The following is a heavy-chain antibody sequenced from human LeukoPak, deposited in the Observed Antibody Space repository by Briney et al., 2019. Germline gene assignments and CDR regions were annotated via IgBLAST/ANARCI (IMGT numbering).Heavy chain of an antibody. Sequence: SVKVSCKTSGGTFRSHTFSWVRQAPGQGLEWMGKITPVIDTANYAQTFQGRVSIYTDKSTTTVYMDLSGLRPDDTAVYYCTRVNLRGSNYNWFDPWGQGTRVTVSS. CDR1: GGTFRSHT. V-gene: IGHV1-69*08. D-gene: IGHD3-10*01. J-gene: IGHJ5*02. CDR2: ITPVIDTA. CDR3: TRVNLRGSNYNWFDP.